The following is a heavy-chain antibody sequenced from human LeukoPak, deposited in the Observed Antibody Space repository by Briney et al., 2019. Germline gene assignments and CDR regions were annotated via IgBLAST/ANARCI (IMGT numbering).Heavy chain of an antibody. V-gene: IGHV3-23*01. CDR2: ISGSGGST. Sequence: GGSLRLSCAASGFTFSSYAMSWVRQAPGQGLEWVSGISGSGGSTHYADSVKGRFTISRDNSKNTLYLQMNSLRAEDTAIYYCAKAFSSGWYFFDYWGQGTLVTVSS. CDR1: GFTFSSYA. D-gene: IGHD6-19*01. CDR3: AKAFSSGWYFFDY. J-gene: IGHJ4*02.